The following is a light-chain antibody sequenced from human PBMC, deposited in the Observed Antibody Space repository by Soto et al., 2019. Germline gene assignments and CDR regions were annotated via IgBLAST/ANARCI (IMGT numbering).Light chain of an antibody. J-gene: IGLJ7*01. CDR2: EVS. CDR3: SSYTSSSTV. V-gene: IGLV2-14*01. Sequence: QSALTQPASVSGSPGQSITISCTGTSSDVGGYNYVSWYQQHPGKAPKLMIYEVSNRPSGVSNRFSGSKSGNTASLTISGLQAEDEADYYGSSYTSSSTVFGGGTQLTVL. CDR1: SSDVGGYNY.